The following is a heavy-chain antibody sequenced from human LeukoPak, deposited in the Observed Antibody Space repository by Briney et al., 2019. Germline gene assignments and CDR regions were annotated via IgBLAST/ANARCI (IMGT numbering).Heavy chain of an antibody. CDR3: VRIQRGYGYGYALGY. CDR2: MNLNSGNT. CDR1: GSTFTSYD. J-gene: IGHJ4*02. D-gene: IGHD5-18*01. V-gene: IGHV1-8*01. Sequence: ASVTVSFKSSGSTFTSYDINWVRHATGQGLELMGWMNLNSGNTGYAQKFQDRVTTTMSSSISTAYMELSSLRSEDTAVYYCVRIQRGYGYGYALGYWGQGTLVTVSS.